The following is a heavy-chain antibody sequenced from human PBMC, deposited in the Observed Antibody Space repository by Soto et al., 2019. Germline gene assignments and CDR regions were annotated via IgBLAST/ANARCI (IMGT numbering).Heavy chain of an antibody. CDR3: ARDRLDPHDYGDYVEWVGWFDP. D-gene: IGHD4-17*01. V-gene: IGHV3-33*01. Sequence: PGGSLRLSCAASGFTFSSYGMHWVRQAPGKGLEWVAVIWYDGSNKYYADSVKGRFTISRDNSKNTLYLQMNSLRAEDTAVYYCARDRLDPHDYGDYVEWVGWFDPWGQGTLVTVSS. J-gene: IGHJ5*02. CDR1: GFTFSSYG. CDR2: IWYDGSNK.